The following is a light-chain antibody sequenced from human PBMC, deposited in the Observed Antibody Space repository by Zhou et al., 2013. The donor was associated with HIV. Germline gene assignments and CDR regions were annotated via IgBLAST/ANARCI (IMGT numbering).Light chain of an antibody. CDR2: KVS. J-gene: IGKJ2*01. CDR3: MQGTHWPPT. V-gene: IGKV2-30*01. Sequence: EVVLTQSPLSLPVSFGQSASISCQSSGDLIFSDGNTYLNWFQQRPGQSPRRLIYKVSHRDSGVPDRFNASGSASDFTLTINRVEPDDIATYYCMQGTHWPPTFGQGTTLDI. CDR1: GDLIFSDGNTY.